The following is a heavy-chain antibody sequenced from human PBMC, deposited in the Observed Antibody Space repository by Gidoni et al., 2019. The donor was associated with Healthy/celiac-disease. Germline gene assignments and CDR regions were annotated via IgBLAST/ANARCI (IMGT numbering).Heavy chain of an antibody. CDR3: TTPRTTLGRDY. V-gene: IGHV3-73*02. J-gene: IGHJ4*02. Sequence: EVQLVESGGGLVQPGGSLTLSCAASGFTFSGSAMHWVRQASGQGLEWVGRIRSKANSYATAYAASVKGRFTISRDDSKNTAYLQMNSLKTEDTAVYYCTTPRTTLGRDYWGQGTLVTVSS. CDR1: GFTFSGSA. D-gene: IGHD4-17*01. CDR2: IRSKANSYAT.